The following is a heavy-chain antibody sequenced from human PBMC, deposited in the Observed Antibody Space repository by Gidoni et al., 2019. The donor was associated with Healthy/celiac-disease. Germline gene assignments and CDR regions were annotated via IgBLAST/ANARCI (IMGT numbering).Heavy chain of an antibody. D-gene: IGHD3-16*01. V-gene: IGHV4-34*01. CDR3: ARGKGYGGRFGGYYYYGMDV. CDR1: GGSFSGYY. Sequence: QVQLQQWGAGLLKPSETLSLTCAVYGGSFSGYYWSWIRQPPGKGLEWIGEINHSGSTNYNPSLKSRVTISVDTSKNQFSLKLSSVTAADTAVYYCARGKGYGGRFGGYYYYGMDVWGQGTTVTVSS. CDR2: INHSGST. J-gene: IGHJ6*02.